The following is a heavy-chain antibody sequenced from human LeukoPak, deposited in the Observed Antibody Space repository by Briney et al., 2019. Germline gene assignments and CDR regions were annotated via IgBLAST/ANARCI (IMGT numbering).Heavy chain of an antibody. V-gene: IGHV3-23*01. CDR2: ISGSGGST. Sequence: PGGSLRLSCAASGFTFSSYGMSWVRQAPGKGLEWVSSISGSGGSTYYANSVKGRFTISRDNSKNTLYLRMNSLRAEDTAVYSCAKAALYDILTGYYYFDYWGQGTLVTVFS. CDR1: GFTFSSYG. J-gene: IGHJ4*02. CDR3: AKAALYDILTGYYYFDY. D-gene: IGHD3-9*01.